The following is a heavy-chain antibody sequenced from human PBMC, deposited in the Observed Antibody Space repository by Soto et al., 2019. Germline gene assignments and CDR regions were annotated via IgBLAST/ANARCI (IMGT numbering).Heavy chain of an antibody. Sequence: PGGSLRLSCAASGFTFSSYAMSWVRQAPGKGLEWVSIISGSGDSSYYADSVKGRFTISRDNSENTLYLQMNSLRADDTAVYYCAKSHPGVCISTTCYLDYWGQGTLVTVSS. CDR3: AKSHPGVCISTTCYLDY. J-gene: IGHJ4*02. V-gene: IGHV3-23*01. CDR1: GFTFSSYA. D-gene: IGHD2-2*01. CDR2: ISGSGDSS.